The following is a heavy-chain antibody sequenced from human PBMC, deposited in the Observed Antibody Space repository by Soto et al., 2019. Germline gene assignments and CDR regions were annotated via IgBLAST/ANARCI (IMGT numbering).Heavy chain of an antibody. CDR3: AKDQRMYYYGSGIDY. D-gene: IGHD3-10*01. J-gene: IGHJ4*02. V-gene: IGHV3-30*18. CDR2: ISYDGVHT. Sequence: QVQLVESGGGVVQPGRSLKLSCVVSGFTSSRYGMHWVRQAPGKGLEWVAVISYDGVHTYYSYPVRGRFTISRDTSKNTLYLKMLNFSADDTAVYYCAKDQRMYYYGSGIDYWGQGTLVTVSS. CDR1: GFTSSRYG.